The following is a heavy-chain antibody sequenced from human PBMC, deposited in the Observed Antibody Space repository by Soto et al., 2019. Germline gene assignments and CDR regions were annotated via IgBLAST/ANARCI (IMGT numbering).Heavy chain of an antibody. CDR1: GFSLSTSGMC. D-gene: IGHD1-20*01. CDR2: IDWDDDK. V-gene: IGHV2-70*11. Sequence: SGPTLVKPTQTLTLTCTFSGFSLSTSGMCVSWIRQPPGKALEWLARIDWDDDKYYSTSLKTRLTISKDTSKNQVVLTMTNMDPVDTATYYCARMGYNWRPGPSYYYYYYMDVWGKGTTVTVSS. CDR3: ARMGYNWRPGPSYYYYYYMDV. J-gene: IGHJ6*03.